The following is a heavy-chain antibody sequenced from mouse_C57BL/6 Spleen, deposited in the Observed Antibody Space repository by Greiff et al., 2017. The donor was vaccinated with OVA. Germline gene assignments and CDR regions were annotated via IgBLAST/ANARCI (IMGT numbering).Heavy chain of an antibody. D-gene: IGHD1-1*01. Sequence: EVQLVESGPGLVKPSQSLSLTCSVTGYSITSGYYWNWIRQFPGNKLEWMGYISYDGSNNYNPSLKNRISITRDTSKNQFFLKLNSVTTEDTATYYCARGTIYYGFYYAMDYWGQGTSVTVSS. V-gene: IGHV3-6*01. CDR3: ARGTIYYGFYYAMDY. J-gene: IGHJ4*01. CDR2: ISYDGSN. CDR1: GYSITSGYY.